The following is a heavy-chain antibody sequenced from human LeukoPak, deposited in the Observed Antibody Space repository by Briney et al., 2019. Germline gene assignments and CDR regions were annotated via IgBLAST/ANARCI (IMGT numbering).Heavy chain of an antibody. Sequence: PSETLSLTCTVSGGSISSSSYYWGWIRQPPGKGLEWIGSIYYSGSTNYNPSLKSRVTISVDTSKNQFSLKLSSVTAADTAVYYCARRTHYYYDSSGYSYWGQGTLVTVSS. D-gene: IGHD3-22*01. CDR3: ARRTHYYYDSSGYSY. J-gene: IGHJ4*02. CDR2: IYYSGST. CDR1: GGSISSSSYY. V-gene: IGHV4-39*07.